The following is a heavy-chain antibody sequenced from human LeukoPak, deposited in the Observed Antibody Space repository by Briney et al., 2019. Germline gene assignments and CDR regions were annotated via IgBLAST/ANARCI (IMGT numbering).Heavy chain of an antibody. CDR3: ARDHYDVLTGFGY. Sequence: GGSLRLSCAASGFTVSSNYMSWVRQAPGKGLEWVSLIYSGGSTYYADSVKGRFTISSDNSKNTLYLQMNSLRAEDTAVYYCARDHYDVLTGFGYWGQGTLVTVSS. V-gene: IGHV3-66*01. CDR2: IYSGGST. CDR1: GFTVSSNY. J-gene: IGHJ4*02. D-gene: IGHD3-9*01.